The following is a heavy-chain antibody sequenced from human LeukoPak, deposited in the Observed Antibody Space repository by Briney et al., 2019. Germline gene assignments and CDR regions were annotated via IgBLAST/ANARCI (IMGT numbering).Heavy chain of an antibody. D-gene: IGHD6-19*01. CDR2: IIPIFGIA. J-gene: IGHJ1*01. V-gene: IGHV1-69*17. CDR3: AKDSKPGEQWLVRAEYFQH. CDR1: GGTFSIYA. Sequence: GSSVKVSCKASGGTFSIYAISWVRQAPGQGLEWMGRIIPIFGIANYAQKFQGRVTVTADKSTSTAYMELSSLRSEDAAVYYCAKDSKPGEQWLVRAEYFQHWGQGTLVTVSS.